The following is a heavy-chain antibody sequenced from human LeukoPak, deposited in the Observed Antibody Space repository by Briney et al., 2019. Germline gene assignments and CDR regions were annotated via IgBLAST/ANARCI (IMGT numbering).Heavy chain of an antibody. CDR1: GYTFTGYY. D-gene: IGHD6-13*01. Sequence: ASVKVSCKASGYTFTGYYMHWVRQAPGQGLEWMGWISAYNGNTNYAQKLQGRVTMTTDTSTSTAYMELRSLRSDDTAVYYCARDPLYTSSWYVVPDYWGQGTLVTVSS. CDR3: ARDPLYTSSWYVVPDY. J-gene: IGHJ4*02. V-gene: IGHV1-18*04. CDR2: ISAYNGNT.